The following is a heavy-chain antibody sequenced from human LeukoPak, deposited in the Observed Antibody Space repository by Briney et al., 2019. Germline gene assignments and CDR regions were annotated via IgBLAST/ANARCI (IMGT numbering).Heavy chain of an antibody. CDR1: GGTFSSYA. Sequence: SVKVSCKASGGTFSSYAISWVRQAPGQGLEWMGRIIPILGIANYAQKFQGRVTITADKSTSTAYMELSSLRSEDTAVYYCARARRIAAADFDYWGQGTLVTVSS. D-gene: IGHD6-13*01. CDR3: ARARRIAAADFDY. V-gene: IGHV1-69*04. CDR2: IIPILGIA. J-gene: IGHJ4*02.